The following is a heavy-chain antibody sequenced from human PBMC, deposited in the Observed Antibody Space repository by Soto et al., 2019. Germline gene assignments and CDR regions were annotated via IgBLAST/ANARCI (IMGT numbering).Heavy chain of an antibody. CDR3: TRPDKIVVVPAASYYYYGMDV. Sequence: GGSLRLSCAASGFTFSGSAMHWVRQASGKGLEWVGRIRSKANSYATAYAASVKGRFTISRDDSKNTAYLQMNSLKTEDTAVYYCTRPDKIVVVPAASYYYYGMDVWGQGTTVTVSS. J-gene: IGHJ6*02. CDR1: GFTFSGSA. D-gene: IGHD2-2*01. V-gene: IGHV3-73*01. CDR2: IRSKANSYAT.